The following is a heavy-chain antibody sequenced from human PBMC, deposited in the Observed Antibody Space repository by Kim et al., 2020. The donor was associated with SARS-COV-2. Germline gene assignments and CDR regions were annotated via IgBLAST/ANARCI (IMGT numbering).Heavy chain of an antibody. CDR2: INPNSGGT. D-gene: IGHD1-26*01. CDR3: ARERSGGSYLFDY. V-gene: IGHV1-2*06. Sequence: ASVKVSCKASGYTFTGYYMHWVRQAPGQGLEWMGRINPNSGGTNYAQKFQGRVTMTRDTSISTAYVELSRLRSDDTAVYYCARERSGGSYLFDYWGQGTLVTVSS. J-gene: IGHJ4*02. CDR1: GYTFTGYY.